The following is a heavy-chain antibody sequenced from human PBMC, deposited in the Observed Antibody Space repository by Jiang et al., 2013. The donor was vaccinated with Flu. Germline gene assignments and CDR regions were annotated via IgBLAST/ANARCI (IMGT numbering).Heavy chain of an antibody. D-gene: IGHD5-24*01. V-gene: IGHV1-46*01. Sequence: SGAEVKKPGASVTVSCKASGYTFTSHFIHWVRQAPGQGLERMGTINPSGGSTSYAQSFQGRVTMTRDTSTSTVYMKLSSLRFEDTAVYYCAREDRDGYNSADYWGQGTLVTVSS. J-gene: IGHJ4*02. CDR3: AREDRDGYNSADY. CDR1: GYTFTSHF. CDR2: INPSGGST.